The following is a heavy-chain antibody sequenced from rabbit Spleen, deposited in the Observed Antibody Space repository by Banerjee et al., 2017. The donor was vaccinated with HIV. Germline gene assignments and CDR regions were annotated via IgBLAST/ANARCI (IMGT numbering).Heavy chain of an antibody. V-gene: IGHV1S40*01. Sequence: QSLEESGGDLVKPGASLTLTGKASGIDFRSNKNMCWARQAPGKGLEWIACIHSSSGTTYYASWAKGRFTISKTSSTTVTLQMTSLTAADTATYFCARAAFGSGDPFNLWGPGTLVTVS. D-gene: IGHD1-1*01. CDR3: ARAAFGSGDPFNL. J-gene: IGHJ4*01. CDR1: GIDFRSNKN. CDR2: IHSSSGTT.